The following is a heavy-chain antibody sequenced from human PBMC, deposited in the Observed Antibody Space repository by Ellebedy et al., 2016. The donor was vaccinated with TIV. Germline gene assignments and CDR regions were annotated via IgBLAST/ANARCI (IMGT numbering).Heavy chain of an antibody. Sequence: GESLKISCAASGFTFSSYGMHWVRQAPGKGLEWVAVISYDGSNKYYADSVKGRFTISRDNSKNTLYLQMNSLRAEDTAVYYCARTGGGSPFDAFDIWGQGTMVTVSS. CDR3: ARTGGGSPFDAFDI. V-gene: IGHV3-30*03. CDR1: GFTFSSYG. J-gene: IGHJ3*02. CDR2: ISYDGSNK. D-gene: IGHD2-15*01.